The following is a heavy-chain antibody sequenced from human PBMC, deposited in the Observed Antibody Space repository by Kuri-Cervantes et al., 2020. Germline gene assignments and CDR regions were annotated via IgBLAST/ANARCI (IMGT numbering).Heavy chain of an antibody. V-gene: IGHV1-3*01. Sequence: ASVKVSCKASGYTFTSYAMHWVRQAPGQRLEWMGWINAGNGNTKYSQKFQGRVTITRDTYASTAYMELSSLRSEDTAVYYCARDDDSSGYYRPWGQGTLVTVSS. CDR1: GYTFTSYA. CDR2: INAGNGNT. D-gene: IGHD3-22*01. J-gene: IGHJ5*02. CDR3: ARDDDSSGYYRP.